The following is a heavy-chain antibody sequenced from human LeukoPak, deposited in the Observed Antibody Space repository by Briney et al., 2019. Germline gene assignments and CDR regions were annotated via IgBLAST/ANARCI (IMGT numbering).Heavy chain of an antibody. CDR1: GYTFTSYY. CDR2: INPSGGST. Sequence: VASVKASCKASGYTFTSYYMHWVRQAPGQGLEWMGIINPSGGSTSYAQKFQGRVTMTRDMSTSTVYMELSSLRSEDTAVYYCARGGLLWFGELSSWFDPWGQGTLVTVSS. D-gene: IGHD3-10*01. CDR3: ARGGLLWFGELSSWFDP. V-gene: IGHV1-46*01. J-gene: IGHJ5*02.